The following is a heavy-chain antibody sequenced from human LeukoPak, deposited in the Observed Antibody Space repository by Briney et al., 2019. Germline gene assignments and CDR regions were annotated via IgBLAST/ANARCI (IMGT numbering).Heavy chain of an antibody. CDR1: GGSISSYY. CDR2: IYYSGST. CDR3: ARHVTYYYDSSGYYHFDY. V-gene: IGHV4-59*08. D-gene: IGHD3-22*01. Sequence: PSETLSLTCTVSGGSISSYYWSWIRQPPGKGLEWIGYIYYSGSTNYNPSLKSRVTISVDTSKNQFSLKLSSVTAADTAVYYCARHVTYYYDSSGYYHFDYWGQGTLVTVSS. J-gene: IGHJ4*02.